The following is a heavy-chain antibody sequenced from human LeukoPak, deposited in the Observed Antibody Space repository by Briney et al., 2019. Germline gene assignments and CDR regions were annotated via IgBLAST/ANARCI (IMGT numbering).Heavy chain of an antibody. Sequence: SGGSLRLSCAASGFTFSDYYMSWIRQPPGKGLEWIGSIYDSGSTYYNPSLKSRVTISVDTSKNQFSLKLNSVTAADTAMYYCQSRFLEWLLDYWGQGALVTVSS. D-gene: IGHD3-3*01. J-gene: IGHJ4*02. CDR1: GFTFSDYY. V-gene: IGHV4-38-2*01. CDR2: IYDSGST. CDR3: QSRFLEWLLDY.